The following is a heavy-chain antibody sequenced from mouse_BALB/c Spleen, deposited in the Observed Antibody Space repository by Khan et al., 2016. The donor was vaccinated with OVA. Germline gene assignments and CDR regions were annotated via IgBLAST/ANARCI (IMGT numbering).Heavy chain of an antibody. Sequence: EVQLQESGGGLVQSGGSRKLSCAASGFTFTSYGMHWIRQAPEKGLEWVAYISSDSNTIYYADTVKGRFTISRDNTKNTLFLQMTSLRSGDTAMYFCATSYFYGYYFDYWGQGTTLTVSS. J-gene: IGHJ2*01. CDR2: ISSDSNTI. D-gene: IGHD1-1*01. CDR1: GFTFTSYG. V-gene: IGHV5-17*02. CDR3: ATSYFYGYYFDY.